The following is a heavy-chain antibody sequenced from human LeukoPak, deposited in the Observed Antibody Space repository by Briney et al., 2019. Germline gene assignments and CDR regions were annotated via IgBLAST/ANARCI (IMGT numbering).Heavy chain of an antibody. Sequence: SETLSLTCTVSGGSISSYYWSWIRQPPGKGLEWIGYIYYSGSTNYNPSLKSRVTISVDTSKNQFSLKLSSVTAADTAVYYCASGPGAAAGTGNWFDPWGQGTLVTVSS. D-gene: IGHD6-13*01. J-gene: IGHJ5*02. CDR2: IYYSGST. CDR3: ASGPGAAAGTGNWFDP. V-gene: IGHV4-59*12. CDR1: GGSISSYY.